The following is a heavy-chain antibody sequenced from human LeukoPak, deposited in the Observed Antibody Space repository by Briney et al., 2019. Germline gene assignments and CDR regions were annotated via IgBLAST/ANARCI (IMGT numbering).Heavy chain of an antibody. CDR2: ISYDGSNK. CDR1: GFTFSSYA. CDR3: AKVGGYSSGWYSTDDAFDI. J-gene: IGHJ3*02. Sequence: GGSLRLSCAASGFTFSSYAMHWVRQAPGKGLEWVAVISYDGSNKYYADSVKGRFTISRDNSKNTLYLQMNSLRAEDTAVYYCAKVGGYSSGWYSTDDAFDIWGQGTMVTVSS. V-gene: IGHV3-30-3*01. D-gene: IGHD6-19*01.